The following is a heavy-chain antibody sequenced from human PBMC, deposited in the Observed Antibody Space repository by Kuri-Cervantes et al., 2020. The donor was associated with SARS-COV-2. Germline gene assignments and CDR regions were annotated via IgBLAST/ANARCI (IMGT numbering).Heavy chain of an antibody. CDR3: ARARFATWVYSGYDGPLA. D-gene: IGHD5-12*01. V-gene: IGHV1-18*01. CDR2: ISAYNGNT. J-gene: IGHJ5*02. Sequence: ASVKVSCKASGYTFTSYGISWVRQAPGQRLEWMGWISAYNGNTNYSQKLQGRVTMTTDTSTSTAYMELRSLRSDDTAVYYCARARFATWVYSGYDGPLAWGQGTLVTVSS. CDR1: GYTFTSYG.